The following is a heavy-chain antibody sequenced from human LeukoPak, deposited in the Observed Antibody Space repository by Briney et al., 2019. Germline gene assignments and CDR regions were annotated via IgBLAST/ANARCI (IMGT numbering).Heavy chain of an antibody. J-gene: IGHJ5*02. CDR2: INPSGGST. CDR1: GYTFTSYY. CDR3: ARDLDFWSGYSAPNGWFDP. D-gene: IGHD3-3*01. V-gene: IGHV1-46*01. Sequence: ASVKVSCKASGYTFTSYYMHWVRQAPGQGLEWMGIINPSGGSTSYAQKFQGRVTMTRDTSTSTVYMELSSLRSEDTAVYYCARDLDFWSGYSAPNGWFDPWGQGTLVTVSS.